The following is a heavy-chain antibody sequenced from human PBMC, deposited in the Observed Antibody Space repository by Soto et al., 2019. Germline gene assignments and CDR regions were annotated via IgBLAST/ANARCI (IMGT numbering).Heavy chain of an antibody. V-gene: IGHV6-1*01. J-gene: IGHJ6*02. CDR3: ARDRWGTYCSSTSCPLSYYYGMDV. CDR2: TYYRSKWYN. D-gene: IGHD2-2*01. Sequence: PSQTLSLTCAISGDSVSSNSAAWNWIRQSPSRGLEWLGRTYYRSKWYNDYAVSVKSRITINPDISKNQFSLQLNSVTPEDTAVYYCARDRWGTYCSSTSCPLSYYYGMDVWGQGTTVTVSS. CDR1: GDSVSSNSAA.